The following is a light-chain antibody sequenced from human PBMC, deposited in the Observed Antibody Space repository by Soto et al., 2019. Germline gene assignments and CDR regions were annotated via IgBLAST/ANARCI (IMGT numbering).Light chain of an antibody. CDR1: SSNIGAGYD. V-gene: IGLV1-40*01. J-gene: IGLJ2*01. CDR2: GNS. CDR3: QSYDSILSGVV. Sequence: QSVLTQPPSVSGAPGQRVTISCTGSSSNIGAGYDVHWYRQLPGTAPKLLIYGNSNRPSGVPDRFSGSKSGTSASLAITGLQAEDEADYYCQSYDSILSGVVFGGGTKLTVL.